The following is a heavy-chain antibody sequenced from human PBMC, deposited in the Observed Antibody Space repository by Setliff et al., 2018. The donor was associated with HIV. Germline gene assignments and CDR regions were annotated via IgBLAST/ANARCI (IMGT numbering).Heavy chain of an antibody. CDR2: ISTYSNYI. Sequence: GGSLRLSCAASGFTFTSYTMAWVRQAPGKGLEWVSSISTYSNYIYYADSLRGRFTVSRDNAKKSVYLQMNSLRAEDTAVYYCAFGTTGTTGGDYWGQGTLVTVSS. CDR3: AFGTTGTTGGDY. CDR1: GFTFTSYT. J-gene: IGHJ4*02. D-gene: IGHD1-1*01. V-gene: IGHV3-21*01.